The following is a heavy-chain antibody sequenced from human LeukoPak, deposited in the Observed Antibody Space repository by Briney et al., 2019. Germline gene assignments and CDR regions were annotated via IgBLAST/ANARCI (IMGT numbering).Heavy chain of an antibody. D-gene: IGHD6-13*01. Sequence: SETLSLTCTVSGDSISSDYYWGWIRQPPGKGLERIGSIYHSGSTYYNPSLKSRVTISVDTSKNQFSLKLSSVTAADTAVYYCARGEHSSSWAYMDVWGKGTTVTVSS. CDR1: GDSISSDYY. V-gene: IGHV4-38-2*02. J-gene: IGHJ6*03. CDR3: ARGEHSSSWAYMDV. CDR2: IYHSGST.